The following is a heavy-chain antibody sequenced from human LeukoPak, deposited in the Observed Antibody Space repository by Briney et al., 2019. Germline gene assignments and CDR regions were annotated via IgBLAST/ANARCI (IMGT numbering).Heavy chain of an antibody. V-gene: IGHV3-48*01. D-gene: IGHD2-2*01. CDR2: IISTGSTT. CDR1: GFTFSSYS. CDR3: ATGFWGYCSRNSCPLDN. J-gene: IGHJ4*02. Sequence: GGSLRLSCAASGFTFSSYSMNWVRQAPGKGLEWISYIISTGSTTDYADSVKGRFTISRDNANNSVSLQMSSLRAEDTAVYYCATGFWGYCSRNSCPLDNWGQGTLVTVAS.